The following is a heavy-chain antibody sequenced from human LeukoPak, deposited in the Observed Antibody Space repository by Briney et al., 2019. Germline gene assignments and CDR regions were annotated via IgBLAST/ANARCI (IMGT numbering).Heavy chain of an antibody. CDR2: IVVCSGNT. CDR3: ARDVRIAAADPSRIYWYFDL. CDR1: GFTFTSSA. V-gene: IGHV1-58*01. J-gene: IGHJ2*01. Sequence: SVKVSCKASGFTFTSSAVQWVRQARGQRLEWIGWIVVCSGNTNYAQKFQERVTITRDMSTSTAYMELSSLRSEDTAVYYCARDVRIAAADPSRIYWYFDLWGRGTLVTVSS. D-gene: IGHD6-13*01.